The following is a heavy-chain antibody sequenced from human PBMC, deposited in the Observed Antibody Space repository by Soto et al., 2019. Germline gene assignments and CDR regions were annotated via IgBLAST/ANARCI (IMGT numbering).Heavy chain of an antibody. CDR1: GFMFNDYG. CDR3: VKGDLDTAVVNSPDAFDF. V-gene: IGHV3-30*18. J-gene: IGHJ3*01. CDR2: ISYDGDNK. D-gene: IGHD5-18*01. Sequence: GGSLRLSCEASGFMFNDYGMHWVRQAPGKGLDWVAVISYDGDNKYYAQSVKGRFTISRDNSKNTLFLHMDSLRREDAAVYHCVKGDLDTAVVNSPDAFDFWGQGTMVTVSS.